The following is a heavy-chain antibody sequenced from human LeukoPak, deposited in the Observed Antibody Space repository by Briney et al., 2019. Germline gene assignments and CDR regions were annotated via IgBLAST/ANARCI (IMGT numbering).Heavy chain of an antibody. V-gene: IGHV3-7*01. J-gene: IGHJ6*02. Sequence: GGSLRLSCAASGFTFSSYWMSWVRQAPGKGLEWVANIKQDGSEKYYVDSVKGRFTISRDNAKNSLYLQMNSLRAEDTAVYYCAREPLRYFDWLYSLGYYYGMDAWGQGTTVTASS. CDR2: IKQDGSEK. D-gene: IGHD3-9*01. CDR1: GFTFSSYW. CDR3: AREPLRYFDWLYSLGYYYGMDA.